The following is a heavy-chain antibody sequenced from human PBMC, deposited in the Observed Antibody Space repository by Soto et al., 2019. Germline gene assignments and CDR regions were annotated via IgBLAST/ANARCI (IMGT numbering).Heavy chain of an antibody. V-gene: IGHV1-69*12. D-gene: IGHD5-18*01. CDR1: GGTFSTYA. CDR2: IIPMFGTA. CDR3: ASGIQLWLRRINNGYSG. Sequence: QVQLVQSGAEVKKPESSVKVSCKAPGGTFSTYAISWVRQAPGQGLEWMGGIIPMFGTANYAQRFQDRVTITADASTSTVYMGLSSLRSEDTAVYFCASGIQLWLRRINNGYSGWGQGTLVTVSS. J-gene: IGHJ4*02.